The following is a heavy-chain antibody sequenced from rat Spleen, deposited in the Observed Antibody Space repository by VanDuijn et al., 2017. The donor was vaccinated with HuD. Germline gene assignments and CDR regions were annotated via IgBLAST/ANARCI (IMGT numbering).Heavy chain of an antibody. J-gene: IGHJ3*01. V-gene: IGHV5S23*01. D-gene: IGHD4-3*01. CDR2: ISPGGGNT. CDR1: GFTFSNYD. CDR3: VRQDTSGYSNWFTY. Sequence: EVQLVESGGGLVQPGRSLKLSCAASGFTFSNYDMAWVLQDSTKSLEWVASISPGGGNTYYRDAVKGRFTVSRDNAKSTLYLQMDSLRSEDTATFYCVRQDTSGYSNWFTYWGQGTLVTVSS.